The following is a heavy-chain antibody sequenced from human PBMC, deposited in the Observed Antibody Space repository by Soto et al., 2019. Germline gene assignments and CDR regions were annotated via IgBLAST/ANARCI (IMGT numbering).Heavy chain of an antibody. CDR1: GGSFSGYY. V-gene: IGHV4-34*01. J-gene: IGHJ4*02. CDR3: ARDKITGLFDY. CDR2: INHSGST. Sequence: LRETLSLTCAVYGGSFSGYYWTWIRQPPGTGLEWIGEINHSGSTNYNPSLKSRVTISVDTSKNQFSLKLTSVTAADTAVYYCARDKITGLFDYWGQGTLVTVSS. D-gene: IGHD2-8*02.